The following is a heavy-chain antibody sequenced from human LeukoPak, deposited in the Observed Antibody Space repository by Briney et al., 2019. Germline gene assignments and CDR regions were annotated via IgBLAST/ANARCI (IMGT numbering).Heavy chain of an antibody. Sequence: ASVRVSCKTSAYTFTSDYMNWVRQAPGQGLEWMGIVHSSGGVIKYAQEFQDRLTVTRDTSTSTIYMELSSLRSEDTAVYYCAGSSHQRNWFDPWGQGTLVIVSS. J-gene: IGHJ5*02. CDR2: VHSSGGVI. V-gene: IGHV1-46*01. CDR3: AGSSHQRNWFDP. CDR1: AYTFTSDY. D-gene: IGHD1-26*01.